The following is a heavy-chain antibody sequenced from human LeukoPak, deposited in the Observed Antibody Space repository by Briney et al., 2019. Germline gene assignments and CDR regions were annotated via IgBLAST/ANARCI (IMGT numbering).Heavy chain of an antibody. V-gene: IGHV3-74*01. D-gene: IGHD3-22*01. CDR2: INSDGSST. CDR3: AKDLYDSSGYYFDFDY. Sequence: GGSLRLSCAASGFTFSSYWMHWVRQAPGKGLVWVSRINSDGSSTSYADSVKGRFTISRDNAKNTLYLQMNSLRAEDTAVYYCAKDLYDSSGYYFDFDYWGQGTLVTVSS. CDR1: GFTFSSYW. J-gene: IGHJ4*02.